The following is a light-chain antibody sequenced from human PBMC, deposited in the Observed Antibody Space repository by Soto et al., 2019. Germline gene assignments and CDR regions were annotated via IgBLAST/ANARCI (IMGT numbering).Light chain of an antibody. Sequence: QSVLTQPASVSGTPGQSITISWTGSSGQDGGYNYVSWYQQHSGKAPKLMIYKVSNRPIGVSYRFSSSKSGHTASLTIFGIQAEDEADYYVTSYTSSSTLDVVGTGTKLTVL. CDR3: TSYTSSSTLDV. CDR1: SGQDGGYNY. V-gene: IGLV2-14*01. CDR2: KVS. J-gene: IGLJ1*01.